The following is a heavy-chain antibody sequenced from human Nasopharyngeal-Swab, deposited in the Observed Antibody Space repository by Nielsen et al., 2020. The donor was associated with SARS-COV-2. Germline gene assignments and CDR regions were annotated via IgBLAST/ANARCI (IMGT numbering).Heavy chain of an antibody. Sequence: VRQAPGKGLEWVTNIKQDGSEKYYVDSVKGRFTISRDNAKNSLYLQMNSLRAEDTAVYYCARVRGYCSGGACYVYYYMDVWGKGTTVTVSS. J-gene: IGHJ6*03. CDR2: IKQDGSEK. V-gene: IGHV3-7*01. D-gene: IGHD2-15*01. CDR3: ARVRGYCSGGACYVYYYMDV.